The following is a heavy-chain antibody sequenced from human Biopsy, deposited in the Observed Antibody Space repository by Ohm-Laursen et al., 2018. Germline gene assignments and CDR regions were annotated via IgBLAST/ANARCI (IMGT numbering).Heavy chain of an antibody. J-gene: IGHJ4*02. CDR1: GYTFTSYD. D-gene: IGHD2/OR15-2a*01. CDR3: ARVFCTSTTCYGLLDN. CDR2: ISPYNDKT. Sequence: ASVKVSCNASGYTFTSYDISWVRQAPGQGLEWMGWISPYNDKTSYPPKLQDRVTMTADTSTNTAHMELRSLRSDDTAVYYRARVFCTSTTCYGLLDNWGQGAVVTVSS. V-gene: IGHV1-18*01.